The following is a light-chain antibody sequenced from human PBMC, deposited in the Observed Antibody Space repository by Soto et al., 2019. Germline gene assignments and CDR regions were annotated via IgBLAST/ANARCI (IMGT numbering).Light chain of an antibody. J-gene: IGKJ1*01. V-gene: IGKV1-39*01. Sequence: DIHMTQSPSSLSASVGDRVTLTCRASQTISTFLNWYPHKPGKAPKLLIYDASNLHSGVPSRFSGSGSGTDFTLTISSLQPEDFATYSCQQSFSTPWTFGQGTKVDIK. CDR1: QTISTF. CDR3: QQSFSTPWT. CDR2: DAS.